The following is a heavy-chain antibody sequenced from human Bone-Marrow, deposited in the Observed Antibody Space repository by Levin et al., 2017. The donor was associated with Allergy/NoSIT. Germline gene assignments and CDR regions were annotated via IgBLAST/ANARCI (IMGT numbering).Heavy chain of an antibody. CDR3: AAAGYCSGGSCYSQSGAFDI. J-gene: IGHJ3*02. V-gene: IGHV3-23*01. CDR2: ISGSGGST. D-gene: IGHD2-15*01. Sequence: GESLKISCAASGFTFSSYAMSWVRQAPGKGLEWVSAISGSGGSTYYADSVKGRFTISRDNSKNTLYLQMNSLRAEDTAVYYCAAAGYCSGGSCYSQSGAFDIWGQGTMVTVSS. CDR1: GFTFSSYA.